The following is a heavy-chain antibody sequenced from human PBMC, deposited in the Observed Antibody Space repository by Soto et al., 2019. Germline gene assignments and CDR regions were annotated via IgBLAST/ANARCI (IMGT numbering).Heavy chain of an antibody. D-gene: IGHD6-13*01. CDR2: IYYSGST. CDR3: ARTLAAEALQAGTYWFDP. Sequence: QLQLQESGPGLVKPSETLSLTCTVSGGSISSSSYYWGWLRQPPGKGLEWIGSIYYSGSTYYNPSLNSRVTISVDTSNNQFSLKPSSVTAADTDVYSCARTLAAEALQAGTYWFDPWGQGSLVTVSS. J-gene: IGHJ5*02. CDR1: GGSISSSSYY. V-gene: IGHV4-39*01.